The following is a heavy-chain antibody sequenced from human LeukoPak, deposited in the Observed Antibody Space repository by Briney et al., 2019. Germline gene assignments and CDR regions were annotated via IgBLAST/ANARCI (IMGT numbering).Heavy chain of an antibody. V-gene: IGHV3-23*01. CDR3: ANGGLWLPIRSD. CDR1: IFTLCIYA. J-gene: IGHJ4*02. Sequence: PGGSVTLFCVLSIFTLCIYAMSGVPHAPGKGGECVSAISCSGDITYYADSVKGPFTISRDNSKNTLFLQMNSLRAEDTAVYYCANGGLWLPIRSDWGQGALVSVSS. CDR2: ISCSGDIT. D-gene: IGHD5-18*01.